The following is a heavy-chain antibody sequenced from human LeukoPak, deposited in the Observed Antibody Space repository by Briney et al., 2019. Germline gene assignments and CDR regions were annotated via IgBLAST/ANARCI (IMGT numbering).Heavy chain of an antibody. D-gene: IGHD3-22*01. CDR3: SRGLDSRNLGY. V-gene: IGHV4-31*03. Sequence: SQTLSLTCTVSGASFNSDDQYWNWIRQSPGKGLEWIGSIHPSGMLYNNPSLESRVTMSRDTSKNQFSLNLNSVTAADTAVYFCSRGLDSRNLGYRGQGILVTVSS. CDR1: GASFNSDDQY. CDR2: IHPSGML. J-gene: IGHJ4*02.